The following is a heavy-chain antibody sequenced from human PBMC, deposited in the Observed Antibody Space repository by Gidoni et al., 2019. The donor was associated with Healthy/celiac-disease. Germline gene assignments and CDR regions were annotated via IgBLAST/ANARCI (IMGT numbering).Heavy chain of an antibody. V-gene: IGHV4-39*01. CDR3: ARRPWVDRQGPFDY. CDR2: IYYSGST. D-gene: IGHD2-15*01. CDR1: GGSISSSSYY. J-gene: IGHJ4*02. Sequence: QLPLQESGPGLVKPSETLSLTCTVSGGSISSSSYYWGWIRQPPGKGLEWIGSIYYSGSTYYNPSLKSRVTISVDTSKNQFSLKLSSVTAADTAVYYCARRPWVDRQGPFDYWGQGTLVTVSS.